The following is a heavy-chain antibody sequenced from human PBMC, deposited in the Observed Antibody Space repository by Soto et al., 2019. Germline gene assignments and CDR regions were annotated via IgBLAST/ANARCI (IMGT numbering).Heavy chain of an antibody. D-gene: IGHD1-26*01. CDR3: GRGRSGQIVVFY. Sequence: SAEVSCKASGYTFTGHYIHWVRQAPEQGPEWMGEIGPESGATRYAQKFQGRVTMTRDMSITTVYMELNNLSPDDTAVYYCGRGRSGQIVVFYWGQGTPVTVSS. CDR2: IGPESGAT. CDR1: GYTFTGHY. V-gene: IGHV1-2*02. J-gene: IGHJ4*02.